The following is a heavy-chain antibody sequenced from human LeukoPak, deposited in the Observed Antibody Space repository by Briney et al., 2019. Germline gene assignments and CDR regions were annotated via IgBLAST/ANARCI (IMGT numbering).Heavy chain of an antibody. Sequence: GGSLRLSCAASGFTFDDYAMHWVRQAPGKGLEWVSLISGDGGSTYYADSVKGRFTISRDNSKNSPYLQMNSLRTEDTALYYCAKPPGGQRGPYYYYGMDVWGQGTTVTVSS. J-gene: IGHJ6*02. D-gene: IGHD3-10*01. V-gene: IGHV3-43*02. CDR2: ISGDGGST. CDR1: GFTFDDYA. CDR3: AKPPGGQRGPYYYYGMDV.